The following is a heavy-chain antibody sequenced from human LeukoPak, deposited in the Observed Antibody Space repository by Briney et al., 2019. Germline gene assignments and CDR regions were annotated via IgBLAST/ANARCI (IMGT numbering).Heavy chain of an antibody. V-gene: IGHV1-8*01. CDR2: MNPNSGNT. Sequence: ASVKVSCKASGYTFTSYDINWVRQAPGQGLEWMGWMNPNSGNTGYAQKFQGRVTMTRNTSISTAYMELSSLRSEDTAVYYCARAGRYCSSTSCYPEPSYYYYMDVWGKGTTVTVSS. CDR3: ARAGRYCSSTSCYPEPSYYYYMDV. J-gene: IGHJ6*03. CDR1: GYTFTSYD. D-gene: IGHD2-2*01.